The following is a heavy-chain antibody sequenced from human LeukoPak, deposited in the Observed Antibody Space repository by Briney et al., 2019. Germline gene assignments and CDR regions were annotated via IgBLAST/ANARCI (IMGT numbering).Heavy chain of an antibody. J-gene: IGHJ6*03. V-gene: IGHV3-7*01. CDR2: IKQDGSEK. D-gene: IGHD6-19*01. CDR1: GFTFSSYW. Sequence: PGGSLRLSCAASGFTFSSYWMSWVRQAPGKGLEWVANIKQDGSEKYYVDSVKGRFTISRDNAKNSLYLQMNSLRAEDTAVYYCARGGSGAYYYYMDVWGKGTTVTISS. CDR3: ARGGSGAYYYYMDV.